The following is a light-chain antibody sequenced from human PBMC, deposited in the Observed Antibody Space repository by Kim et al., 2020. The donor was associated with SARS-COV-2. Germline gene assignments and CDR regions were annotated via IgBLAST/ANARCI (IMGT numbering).Light chain of an antibody. Sequence: SASDGDRVTIPCRASQCIPSWLAWYHQKPGKAPKVLIYKASSLESVVPSRFSGSGSGTEFTLTISSLQPDDFATYYCQQYKTYWTFGQGTKVDIK. CDR3: QQYKTYWT. CDR1: QCIPSW. CDR2: KAS. V-gene: IGKV1-5*03. J-gene: IGKJ1*01.